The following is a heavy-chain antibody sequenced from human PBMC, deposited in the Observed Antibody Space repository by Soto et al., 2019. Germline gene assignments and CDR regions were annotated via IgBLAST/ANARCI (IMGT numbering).Heavy chain of an antibody. J-gene: IGHJ6*02. Sequence: QVQLQESGPGLVKPSETLSLTCTVSGGSVSSGSYYWSWIRQPPGKGLEWIGYIYYSGSTNYNPSLKSRVTLSVDTSKHQCSLKLSSVTAADTAVYYCARDLLVEPTYYYYGMDVWGQGTTVTVSS. CDR2: IYYSGST. CDR1: GGSVSSGSYY. CDR3: ARDLLVEPTYYYYGMDV. V-gene: IGHV4-61*01. D-gene: IGHD1-26*01.